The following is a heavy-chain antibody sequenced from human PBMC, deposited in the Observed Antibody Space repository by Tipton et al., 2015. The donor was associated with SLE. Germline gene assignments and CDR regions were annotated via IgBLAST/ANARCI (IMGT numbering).Heavy chain of an antibody. CDR2: ISNSETT. J-gene: IGHJ4*02. D-gene: IGHD4-17*01. CDR3: ARDSHTDYGDFYVDA. V-gene: IGHV4-4*08. CDR1: GGSISSHY. Sequence: TLSPTCTVSGGSISSHYWSWIRQAPGKGLEWIGYISNSETTSYNPSPKSRVTISLDTSKNQFSLNLDSMTAADTAVYYCARDSHTDYGDFYVDAWGQGTLVTVSS.